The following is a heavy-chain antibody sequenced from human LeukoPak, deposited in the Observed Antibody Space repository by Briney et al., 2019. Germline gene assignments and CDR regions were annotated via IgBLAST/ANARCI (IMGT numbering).Heavy chain of an antibody. Sequence: GESLKISCKGSGYSFTSYWIAWVRQLPGKGLEWMGIIYPGDSDTRYSPSFQGQVTISADKSNSTAYLQWSSLKASDTAMYYCARLAGTYSTGLRYWGQGTLVTVSS. V-gene: IGHV5-51*01. CDR3: ARLAGTYSTGLRY. D-gene: IGHD6-19*01. J-gene: IGHJ4*02. CDR2: IYPGDSDT. CDR1: GYSFTSYW.